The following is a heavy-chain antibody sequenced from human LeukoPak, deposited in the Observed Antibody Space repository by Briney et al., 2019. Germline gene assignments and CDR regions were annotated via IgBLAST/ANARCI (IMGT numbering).Heavy chain of an antibody. Sequence: QPGGSLRLSCAASGFTFNSYWMTWFRQAPGKGLEWVSVVSGTGGRTYYADSVKGRFTISRDNSKNTLYLQMNSLRAEDTALYYCVKASSSSPQYNWFDAWGQGTLVTVSS. J-gene: IGHJ5*02. CDR3: VKASSSSPQYNWFDA. D-gene: IGHD6-6*01. CDR2: VSGTGGRT. V-gene: IGHV3-23*01. CDR1: GFTFNSYW.